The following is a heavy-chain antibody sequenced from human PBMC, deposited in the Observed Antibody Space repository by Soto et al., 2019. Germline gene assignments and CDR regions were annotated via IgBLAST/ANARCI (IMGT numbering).Heavy chain of an antibody. V-gene: IGHV3-30-3*01. CDR1: GFTFSTQA. CDR3: ARDLRKFYYFDA. Sequence: GGSLRLSCAASGFTFSTQAMHWVRQAPGKGLEWVAVISYDGSKIYYADSVKGRFTISRDNSKNTLYLQMNSLRAEDTAVYYCARDLRKFYYFDAWGQGTLVTVSS. J-gene: IGHJ4*02. CDR2: ISYDGSKI. D-gene: IGHD4-17*01.